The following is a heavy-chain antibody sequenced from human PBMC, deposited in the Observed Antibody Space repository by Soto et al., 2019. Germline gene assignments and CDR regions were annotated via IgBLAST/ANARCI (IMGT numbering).Heavy chain of an antibody. CDR1: GFTFSSYG. CDR3: AKESYYYDSSGYEKGYGMDV. D-gene: IGHD3-22*01. J-gene: IGHJ6*02. CDR2: ISYDGSNK. V-gene: IGHV3-30*18. Sequence: PGGSLRLSCAASGFTFSSYGMHWVRQAPGKGLEWVAVISYDGSNKYYAGSVKGRFTISRDNSKNTLYLQMNSLRAEDTAVYYCAKESYYYDSSGYEKGYGMDVWGQGTTVTVSS.